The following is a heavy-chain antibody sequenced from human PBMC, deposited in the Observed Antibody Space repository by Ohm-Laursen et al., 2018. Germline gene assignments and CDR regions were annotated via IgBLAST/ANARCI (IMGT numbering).Heavy chain of an antibody. CDR2: ISGNSGSI. Sequence: SLRLSCSASGFTFDDYAMHWVRQAPGKGLEWVSGISGNSGSIGYADSVKGRFTISRDNAKNSLYVQMNSLRAEDTALYYCAKDTIYGDHYFQHWGQGTLVTVSS. CDR3: AKDTIYGDHYFQH. V-gene: IGHV3-9*01. J-gene: IGHJ1*01. D-gene: IGHD4/OR15-4a*01. CDR1: GFTFDDYA.